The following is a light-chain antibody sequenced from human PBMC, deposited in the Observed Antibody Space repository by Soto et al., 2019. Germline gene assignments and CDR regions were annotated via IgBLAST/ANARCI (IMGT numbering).Light chain of an antibody. CDR1: SSNIGSNS. CDR3: AAWDDSLNGQGV. V-gene: IGLV1-44*01. J-gene: IGLJ3*02. CDR2: TNS. Sequence: QSVLTQPPSASGTPGQRVTISCSGSSSNIGSNSVSWYQQLPGTAPKLLIYTNSHRPSGVPDRFSASKSGTSAFLAISGLQSEDEADYYCAAWDDSLNGQGVFGGGTKVTVL.